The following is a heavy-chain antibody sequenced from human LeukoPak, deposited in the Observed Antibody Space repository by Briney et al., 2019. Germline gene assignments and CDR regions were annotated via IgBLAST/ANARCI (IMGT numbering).Heavy chain of an antibody. CDR1: GFTFSSYA. D-gene: IGHD2-2*01. Sequence: GGSLRLSCAASGFTFSSYAMHRVRQAPGKGLEWVAVISYDGSNKYYADSVKGRFTISRDNSKNTLYLQMNSLRAEDTAVYYCARDLGYCSSTSCSKGYYYYYYGMDVWGQGTTVTVSS. CDR3: ARDLGYCSSTSCSKGYYYYYYGMDV. V-gene: IGHV3-30-3*01. J-gene: IGHJ6*02. CDR2: ISYDGSNK.